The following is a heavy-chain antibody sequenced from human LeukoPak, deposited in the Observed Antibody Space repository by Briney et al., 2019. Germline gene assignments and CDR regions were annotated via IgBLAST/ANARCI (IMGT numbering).Heavy chain of an antibody. CDR1: GGSISSSSYY. CDR2: IYYSGST. CDR3: ARESSSGACGGDCKHFQH. V-gene: IGHV4-39*07. Sequence: KPSETLSLTCTVSGGSISSSSYYWGWIRQPPGKGLEWIGSIYYSGSTYYNPSLKSRVTISVDTSKNQFSLKLSSVTAADTAVYYCARESSSGACGGDCKHFQHWGQGTLVTVSS. J-gene: IGHJ1*01. D-gene: IGHD2-21*02.